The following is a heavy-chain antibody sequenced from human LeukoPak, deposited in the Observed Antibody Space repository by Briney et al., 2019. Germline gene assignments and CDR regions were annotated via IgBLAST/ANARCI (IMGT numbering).Heavy chain of an antibody. V-gene: IGHV1-24*01. CDR3: ATGAPSTMVRGVIRRAFDI. D-gene: IGHD3-10*01. Sequence: ASVKVSCKVSGYTLTELSMHWVRQATGKGLEWMGGFDPEDGETIYAQKFQGRVTMTEDTSTDTAYMELSSLRSEDTAVYYCATGAPSTMVRGVIRRAFDIWGQGTMVTVSS. J-gene: IGHJ3*02. CDR1: GYTLTELS. CDR2: FDPEDGET.